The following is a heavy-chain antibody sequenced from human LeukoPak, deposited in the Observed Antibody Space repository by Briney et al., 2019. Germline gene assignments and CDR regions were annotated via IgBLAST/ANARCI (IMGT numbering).Heavy chain of an antibody. D-gene: IGHD5-18*01. CDR3: AKNGGYSYGFGY. CDR2: ISYDGSNK. J-gene: IGHJ4*02. CDR1: GFTFSSYG. Sequence: GGSLRLSCAASGFTFSSYGMHWVRQAPGKGLEWVAVISYDGSNKYYADSVKGRFTISRDNSKNTLYLQMNSLRAEDTAVYYCAKNGGYSYGFGYWGQETLVTVSS. V-gene: IGHV3-30*18.